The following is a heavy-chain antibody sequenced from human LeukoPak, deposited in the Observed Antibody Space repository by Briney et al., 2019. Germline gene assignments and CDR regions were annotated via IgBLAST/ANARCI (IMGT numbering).Heavy chain of an antibody. D-gene: IGHD6-6*01. V-gene: IGHV4-59*01. CDR2: MYSSGKS. Sequence: TSETLSLTCTVSGGSIHNNYWSWIRQPPGKGLEWIGSMYSSGKSDYSPSLKNRVTMSIDTSKNQFSLKLSSVTAADTAVYYCASGRREYSSSSGYYYYMDVWGKGTTVTVSS. CDR1: GGSIHNNY. J-gene: IGHJ6*03. CDR3: ASGRREYSSSSGYYYYMDV.